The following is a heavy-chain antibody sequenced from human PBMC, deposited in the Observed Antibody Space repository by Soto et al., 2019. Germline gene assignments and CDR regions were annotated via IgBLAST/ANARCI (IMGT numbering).Heavy chain of an antibody. CDR3: ARAGVAAPRSGEYGLDV. Sequence: ASVKVSCKASGYTFTGYYIHWVQQAPGQGLEWMGWLNPNSGDTKYGQRFQGRVSMTRDTSISTAYMDLSRVTFDDTAMYHCARAGVAAPRSGEYGLDVWGQGTTVTVSS. CDR1: GYTFTGYY. J-gene: IGHJ6*02. D-gene: IGHD6-13*01. V-gene: IGHV1-2*02. CDR2: LNPNSGDT.